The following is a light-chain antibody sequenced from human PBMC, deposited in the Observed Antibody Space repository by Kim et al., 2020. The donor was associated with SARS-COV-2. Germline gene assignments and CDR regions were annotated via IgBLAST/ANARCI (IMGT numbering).Light chain of an antibody. V-gene: IGLV3-19*01. CDR1: SLRSYY. Sequence: ALGHTVRITCQGYSLRSYYASWYQQKPGQAPVLVIYGKNNRPSGIPDRFSGSSSGNTASLTITGAQAEDEADYYCNSRDSSGNHLVFGTGTKVTVL. J-gene: IGLJ1*01. CDR2: GKN. CDR3: NSRDSSGNHLV.